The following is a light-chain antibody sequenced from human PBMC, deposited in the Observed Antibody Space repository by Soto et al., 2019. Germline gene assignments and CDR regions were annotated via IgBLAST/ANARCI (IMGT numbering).Light chain of an antibody. CDR1: QSLVYSDGNTY. CDR2: KVS. CDR3: MRGTHCRT. J-gene: IGKJ2*01. Sequence: DVVMTQSPLSLPVTLGQPASISCRSSQSLVYSDGNTYLNWFQQRPGQSPRRLIYKVSNRDSGVPDRFSGSGSGTDFTLKISRVEAEDVGVYYCMRGTHCRTFGQGTKLEIK. V-gene: IGKV2-30*01.